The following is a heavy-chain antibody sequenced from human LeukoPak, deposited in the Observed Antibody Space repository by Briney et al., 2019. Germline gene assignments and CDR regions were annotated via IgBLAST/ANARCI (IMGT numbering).Heavy chain of an antibody. J-gene: IGHJ5*02. CDR1: GFTFSSYS. D-gene: IGHD6-19*01. Sequence: KPGGSLRLSCAASGFTFSSYSMNWVSQAPGKGLEWVSSISSSSSYIYYADSVKGRFTISRDNAKNSLYLQMNSLRAEDTAVYYCARDIAVAGTAWFDPWGQGTLVTVSS. CDR3: ARDIAVAGTAWFDP. V-gene: IGHV3-21*01. CDR2: ISSSSSYI.